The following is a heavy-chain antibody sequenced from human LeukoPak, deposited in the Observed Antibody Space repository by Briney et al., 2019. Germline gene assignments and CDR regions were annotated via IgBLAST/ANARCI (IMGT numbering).Heavy chain of an antibody. Sequence: GGSLRLSCAASGFTFISYSMNWVRQAPGKGLEWVSYISSSSSTIYYADSVKGRFTISRDNAKNSLYLQMNSLRAEDTAVYYCARARPSSIKAFDIWGQGTMVTVSS. J-gene: IGHJ3*02. CDR1: GFTFISYS. V-gene: IGHV3-48*04. CDR3: ARARPSSIKAFDI. CDR2: ISSSSSTI. D-gene: IGHD6-13*01.